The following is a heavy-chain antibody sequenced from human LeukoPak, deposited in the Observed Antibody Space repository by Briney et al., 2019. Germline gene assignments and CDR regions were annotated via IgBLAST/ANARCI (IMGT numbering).Heavy chain of an antibody. V-gene: IGHV4-34*01. J-gene: IGHJ4*02. CDR1: VGSFCGYY. Sequence: PSETLSLTCAVYVGSFCGYYWSWIRPPPGKGGEWVGEINHRGRTNYNPSLKSRVTISVDTSKNQFSLELSSVTAADTAVYYCARGGYFDYWGQGTLVTVSS. CDR3: ARGGYFDY. CDR2: INHRGRT.